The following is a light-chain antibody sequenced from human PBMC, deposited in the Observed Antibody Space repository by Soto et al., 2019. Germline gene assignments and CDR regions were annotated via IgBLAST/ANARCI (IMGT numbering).Light chain of an antibody. CDR2: DAS. J-gene: IGKJ4*01. Sequence: EIVLTQSPATLSLSPGNRATLSCRASQSVSSSLAWYQHQPGQAPRLLIYDASNRATGIPARFSGGGSGTHFTLSISSLEPEDFAVYYCQHRSNWPSVTFVGGTKLEIK. CDR1: QSVSSS. V-gene: IGKV3-11*01. CDR3: QHRSNWPSVT.